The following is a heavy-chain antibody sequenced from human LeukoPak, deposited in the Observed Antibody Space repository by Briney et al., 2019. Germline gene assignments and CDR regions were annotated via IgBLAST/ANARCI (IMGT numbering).Heavy chain of an antibody. J-gene: IGHJ4*02. CDR2: IRSKAHRYAT. CDR1: GFIFGGSA. CDR3: SRTYETVDFDY. D-gene: IGHD4-23*01. V-gene: IGHV3-73*01. Sequence: QPGGSLKLSCAASGFIFGGSAIHWVRQASEKGLEWVGRIRSKAHRYATAYAASVKGRFTIFRDDSKNVAYLQMSSLKTEDTAVYYCSRTYETVDFDYWGQGTLVTVSS.